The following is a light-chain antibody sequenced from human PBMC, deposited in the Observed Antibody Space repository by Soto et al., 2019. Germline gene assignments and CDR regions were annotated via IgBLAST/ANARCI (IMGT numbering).Light chain of an antibody. J-gene: IGKJ1*01. CDR1: QSVNSW. Sequence: DIQLTQSPSTLCASIGDRVSITCRASQSVNSWLAWYQQKPGKAPKLLIYTASILESGVSSMFSGGGSGAEYTLTISSLQSEDFAVYYCQQYDKWPRTFGQGTKVDIK. CDR3: QQYDKWPRT. CDR2: TAS. V-gene: IGKV1-5*03.